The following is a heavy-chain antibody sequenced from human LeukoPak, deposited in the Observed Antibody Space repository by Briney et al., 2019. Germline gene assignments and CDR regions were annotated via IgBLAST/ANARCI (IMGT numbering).Heavy chain of an antibody. Sequence: GGSLRLSCAASGFTFSSYSMNWVRQAPGKGLEWVSSISSSSSYIYYADSVKGRFTISGDNAKNSLYLQMNSLRAEDTAVYYCARDPRYNWNDVNFDYWGQGTLVTVSS. CDR1: GFTFSSYS. CDR2: ISSSSSYI. CDR3: ARDPRYNWNDVNFDY. J-gene: IGHJ4*02. D-gene: IGHD1-1*01. V-gene: IGHV3-21*01.